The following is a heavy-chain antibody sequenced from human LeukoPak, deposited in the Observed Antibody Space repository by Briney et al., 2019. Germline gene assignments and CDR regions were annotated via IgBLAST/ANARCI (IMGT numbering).Heavy chain of an antibody. Sequence: GGSLRPSCAASGFTFSSYAMSWVRQAPGKGLEWVSAISGSGGSTYYADSVKGRFTISRDNSKNTLYLQMNSLRAEDTAVYYCAKDALKRITIFGVVNVGRYYFDYWGQGTLVTVSS. V-gene: IGHV3-23*01. D-gene: IGHD3-3*01. CDR3: AKDALKRITIFGVVNVGRYYFDY. J-gene: IGHJ4*02. CDR2: ISGSGGST. CDR1: GFTFSSYA.